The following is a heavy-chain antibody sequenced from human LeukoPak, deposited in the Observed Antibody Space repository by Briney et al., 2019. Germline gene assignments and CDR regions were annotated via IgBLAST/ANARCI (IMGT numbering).Heavy chain of an antibody. Sequence: SETLSLTCTVSGVSISSGGYYWSWIRQHRGKGLEWIGYIYYSGSTYYNPSLKSRVTISVDTSKNQFSLKLTSVTAADTAVYYCARVEYDSSGYIDSWGQGALVTVSS. CDR2: IYYSGST. CDR3: ARVEYDSSGYIDS. V-gene: IGHV4-31*03. J-gene: IGHJ4*02. CDR1: GVSISSGGYY. D-gene: IGHD3-22*01.